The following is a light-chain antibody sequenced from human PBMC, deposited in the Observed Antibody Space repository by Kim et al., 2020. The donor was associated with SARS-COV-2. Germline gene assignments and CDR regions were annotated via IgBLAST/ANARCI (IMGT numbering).Light chain of an antibody. J-gene: IGLJ3*02. Sequence: ASLKVTCTLSSGHSSYAIAWHQQQPEKGPRYLMKLNSDGSHSKGDGIADRFSGSSSGAERYLTISSLQSEDEADYYCQTWGTGIRVFGGGTKVTVL. CDR1: SGHSSYA. CDR2: LNSDGSH. CDR3: QTWGTGIRV. V-gene: IGLV4-69*01.